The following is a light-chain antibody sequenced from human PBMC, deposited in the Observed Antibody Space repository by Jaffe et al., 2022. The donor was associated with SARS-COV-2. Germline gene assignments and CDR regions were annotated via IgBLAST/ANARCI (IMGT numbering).Light chain of an antibody. Sequence: QAVVTQEPSLTVSPGETVTLTCGSNTGPVTSGHYPYWFQQRPGQAPRALIYDASNRHSWTPARFSGSLLGGKAALTLSGAQPEDEADYYCLLSYSGSRVFGGGTKLTVL. J-gene: IGLJ3*02. CDR3: LLSYSGSRV. CDR1: TGPVTSGHY. CDR2: DAS. V-gene: IGLV7-46*01.